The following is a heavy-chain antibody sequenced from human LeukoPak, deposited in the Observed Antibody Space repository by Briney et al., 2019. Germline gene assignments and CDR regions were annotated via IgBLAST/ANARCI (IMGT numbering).Heavy chain of an antibody. V-gene: IGHV4-59*01. CDR2: IYYSGST. J-gene: IGHJ4*02. D-gene: IGHD2-2*01. Sequence: SETLSLTCTVSGGSISSYYWSWIRQPPGKGLEWIGYIYYSGSTNYNPSLKSRVTISVDTSKNQFSLKLSSVTAADTAVYYYARDIVVVPAAIDYFDYWGQGTLVTVSS. CDR1: GGSISSYY. CDR3: ARDIVVVPAAIDYFDY.